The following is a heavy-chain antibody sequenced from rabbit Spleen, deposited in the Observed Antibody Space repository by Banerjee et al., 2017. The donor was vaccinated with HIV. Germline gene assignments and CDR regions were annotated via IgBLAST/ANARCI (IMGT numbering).Heavy chain of an antibody. CDR1: GFSLTSSDY. CDR2: IEPIFRNT. J-gene: IGHJ4*01. V-gene: IGHV1S40*01. Sequence: QSLEESGGDLVKPGASLTLTCTASGFSLTSSDYICWVRQAPGKGLEWIGYIEPIFRNTYYASWVNGQFTISSHNAQNTLYLQLNSLTAADTATYFCVRGPPYAGYAGYGYVYLNLWGPGTLVTVS. CDR3: VRGPPYAGYAGYGYVYLNL. D-gene: IGHD6-1*01.